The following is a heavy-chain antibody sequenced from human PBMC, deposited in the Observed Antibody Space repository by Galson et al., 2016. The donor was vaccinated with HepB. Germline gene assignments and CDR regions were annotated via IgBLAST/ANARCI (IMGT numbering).Heavy chain of an antibody. D-gene: IGHD4-17*01. CDR1: GFTFRGYG. V-gene: IGHV3-33*01. J-gene: IGHJ3*01. CDR2: IRSDGSIS. Sequence: SLRLSCAASGFTFRGYGMHWVRQAPGKGLEWVALIRSDGSISYYADSVKGRFTISRDSSENTLDLQMNSLRPEDTAVYYCARGVGYGDYTFDVWGQGTMVIVSS. CDR3: ARGVGYGDYTFDV.